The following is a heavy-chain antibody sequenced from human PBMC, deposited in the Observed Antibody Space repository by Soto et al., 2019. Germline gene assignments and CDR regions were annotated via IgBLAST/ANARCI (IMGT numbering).Heavy chain of an antibody. CDR3: ARGVDCSSTSCLFSHWFDP. CDR2: IYYSGST. Sequence: SETLSLTCTVSGGSISSGGYYWSWIRQHPGKGLEWIGYIYYSGSTYYNPSLKSRVTISVDTSKNQFSLKLSSVTAADTAVYYCARGVDCSSTSCLFSHWFDPWGQGTLVTVSS. V-gene: IGHV4-31*03. J-gene: IGHJ5*02. CDR1: GGSISSGGYY. D-gene: IGHD2-2*01.